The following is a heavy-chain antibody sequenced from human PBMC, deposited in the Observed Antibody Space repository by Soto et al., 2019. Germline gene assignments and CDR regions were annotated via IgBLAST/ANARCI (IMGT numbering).Heavy chain of an antibody. J-gene: IGHJ6*02. CDR3: ARANGKDVTMVRGVVIHYGRDV. Sequence: SQTLSLTCAISGDSVSSNSAAWNWIRQSPSRGLEWLGRTYYRSKWYNDYAVSVKSRITINPDTSKNQFSLQLNSVTPEDTAVYYCARANGKDVTMVRGVVIHYGRDVWGQGTTGTVSS. CDR2: TYYRSKWYN. V-gene: IGHV6-1*01. D-gene: IGHD3-10*01. CDR1: GDSVSSNSAA.